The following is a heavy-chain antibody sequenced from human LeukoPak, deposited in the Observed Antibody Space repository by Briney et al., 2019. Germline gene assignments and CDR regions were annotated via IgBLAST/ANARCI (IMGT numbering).Heavy chain of an antibody. CDR2: INHSGST. CDR1: GFTFSDYY. J-gene: IGHJ4*02. Sequence: PGGSLRLSCAASGFTFSDYYMSWIRQPPGKGLEWIGEINHSGSTNYNPSLKSRVTISVDTSKNQFSLKLSSVTAADTAVYYCARGVGTMIVVVMNFDYWGQGTLVTVSS. D-gene: IGHD3-22*01. CDR3: ARGVGTMIVVVMNFDY. V-gene: IGHV4-34*01.